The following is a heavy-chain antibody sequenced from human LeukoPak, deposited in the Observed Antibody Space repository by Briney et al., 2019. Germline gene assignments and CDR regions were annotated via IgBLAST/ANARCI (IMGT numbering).Heavy chain of an antibody. Sequence: TSETLSLTCTASGGSINNYYWSWIRQPAGKGLEWIGRIYSSGTTNYNPSLKSRVTMSVDTSKNQLSLKLTSVTAADTAVYYCARDDSSGYWGQGTLVTVSS. V-gene: IGHV4-4*07. J-gene: IGHJ4*02. CDR3: ARDDSSGY. CDR2: IYSSGTT. CDR1: GGSINNYY. D-gene: IGHD3-22*01.